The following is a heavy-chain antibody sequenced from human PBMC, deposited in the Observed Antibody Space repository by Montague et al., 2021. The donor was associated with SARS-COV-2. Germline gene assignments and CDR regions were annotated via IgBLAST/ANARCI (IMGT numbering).Heavy chain of an antibody. CDR2: ISSSGSTI. CDR1: GFTFSSYE. J-gene: IGHJ4*02. CDR3: ARSYDILTGYQSQALDY. D-gene: IGHD3-9*01. V-gene: IGHV3-48*03. Sequence: SLRLSCAASGFTFSSYEMNWVRQAPGKGLEWVSYISSSGSTIYYADSVKGRFTISRDNAKNSLYLQMNSLRADDTAVYYCARSYDILTGYQSQALDYWGQGTLVTVSS.